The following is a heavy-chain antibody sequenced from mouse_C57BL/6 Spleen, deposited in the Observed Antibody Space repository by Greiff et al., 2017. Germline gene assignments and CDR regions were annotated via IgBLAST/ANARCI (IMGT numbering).Heavy chain of an antibody. CDR1: GFTFSDYY. V-gene: IGHV5-12*01. Sequence: EVMLVESGGGLVQPGGSLKLSCAASGFTFSDYYMYWVRQTPEKRLEWVAYISNGGGSTYYPDTVKGRFTISRDNAKNTLYLQMSRLKSEDTAMYYCARQEYDYDGYWYFDVWGTGTTVTVSS. D-gene: IGHD2-4*01. J-gene: IGHJ1*03. CDR2: ISNGGGST. CDR3: ARQEYDYDGYWYFDV.